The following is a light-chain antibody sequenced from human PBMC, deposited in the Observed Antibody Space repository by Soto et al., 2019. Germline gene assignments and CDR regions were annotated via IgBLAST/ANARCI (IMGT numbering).Light chain of an antibody. CDR1: QSVSSSY. V-gene: IGKV3-20*01. Sequence: EIVLTQSPGTLSLSPGERATLSCRASQSVSSSYLAWYQQKPGQAPRLLIYGASSRATGIPDRFSGSGSGTDFTLTISRLESEDFAVYYCQQYGSSLFTFGPETKVDIK. CDR3: QQYGSSLFT. J-gene: IGKJ3*01. CDR2: GAS.